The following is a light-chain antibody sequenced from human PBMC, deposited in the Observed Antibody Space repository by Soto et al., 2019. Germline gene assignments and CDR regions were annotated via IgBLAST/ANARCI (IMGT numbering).Light chain of an antibody. V-gene: IGKV2-28*01. CDR3: MQPLQTPRT. J-gene: IGKJ3*01. Sequence: DIVMTQSPLSLPVTPGEPASISCRSSQSLLHSNGYNYLDWYLQKPGQAPQLLIYLGSNRASGVPDRFSGSGSGTDFTLKISSVEAEDVGVYYCMQPLQTPRTFGPGTKVDIK. CDR1: QSLLHSNGYNY. CDR2: LGS.